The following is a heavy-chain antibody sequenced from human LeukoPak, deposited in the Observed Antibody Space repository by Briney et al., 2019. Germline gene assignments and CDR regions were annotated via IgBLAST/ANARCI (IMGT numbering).Heavy chain of an antibody. Sequence: SETLSLTCTVSGGSISSGSYYWSWIRQPAGKGLEWIGRIYTSGSTNYNPSLMSRVTISVDTSKNQFSLKLSSVTAADTAVYHCAGYYDTSVYYPDYWGRGTLVTVSS. J-gene: IGHJ4*02. D-gene: IGHD3-22*01. CDR3: AGYYDTSVYYPDY. CDR2: IYTSGST. V-gene: IGHV4-61*02. CDR1: GGSISSGSYY.